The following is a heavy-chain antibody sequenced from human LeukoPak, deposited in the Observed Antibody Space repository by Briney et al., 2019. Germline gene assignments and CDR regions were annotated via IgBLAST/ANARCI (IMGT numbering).Heavy chain of an antibody. Sequence: EASVKVSCKASGYTFTSYGIVWVRQAPGQGLEWMGWISAYNGNTNYAQKLQGRVTMTTDTSTSTAYLALRSLRSDHTAAYYCARSGGLVGGFDYWGQGTLVTVSS. CDR1: GYTFTSYG. J-gene: IGHJ4*02. CDR2: ISAYNGNT. CDR3: ARSGGLVGGFDY. V-gene: IGHV1-18*01. D-gene: IGHD3-16*01.